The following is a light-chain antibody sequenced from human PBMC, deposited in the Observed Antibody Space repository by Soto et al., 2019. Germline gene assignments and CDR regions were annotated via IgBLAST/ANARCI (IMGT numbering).Light chain of an antibody. Sequence: IQMTQSPSSLSASVGDRVTITCRASETTASYLNWYEQKPGKAPKLLIRAASRLASGVPARFSGSGSGTDFTLTISSLQPEDVATYYCQQSYKTPVTFGPGTKVDV. J-gene: IGKJ3*01. CDR3: QQSYKTPVT. CDR1: ETTASY. CDR2: AAS. V-gene: IGKV1-39*01.